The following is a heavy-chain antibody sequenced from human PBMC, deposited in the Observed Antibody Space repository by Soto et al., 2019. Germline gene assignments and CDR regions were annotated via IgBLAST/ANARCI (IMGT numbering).Heavy chain of an antibody. D-gene: IGHD3-22*01. Sequence: LRLSCAASGFTFNTYGMHWVRQAPGKGLEWVAVISYDGSNKYYAESVKGRFTISRDNSKNTLYLQMNNLRPEDTAVYYCARVSRAMIVVVITVSFEYWGQGTLVTVSS. CDR2: ISYDGSNK. CDR1: GFTFNTYG. V-gene: IGHV3-30*03. J-gene: IGHJ4*02. CDR3: ARVSRAMIVVVITVSFEY.